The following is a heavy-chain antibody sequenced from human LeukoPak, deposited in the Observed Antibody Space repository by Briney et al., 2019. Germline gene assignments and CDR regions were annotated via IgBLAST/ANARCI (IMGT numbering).Heavy chain of an antibody. Sequence: SETLSLTCTVSGGSISSYYWSWIRQPPGEGLEWTGYIYYSGRTNYNPSLKSRVTISVDTSKNQFSLKLSSVTAADTAVYYCARGSNRYYFDYWGQGTLVTVSS. CDR1: GGSISSYY. J-gene: IGHJ4*02. CDR3: ARGSNRYYFDY. D-gene: IGHD2/OR15-2a*01. CDR2: IYYSGRT. V-gene: IGHV4-59*01.